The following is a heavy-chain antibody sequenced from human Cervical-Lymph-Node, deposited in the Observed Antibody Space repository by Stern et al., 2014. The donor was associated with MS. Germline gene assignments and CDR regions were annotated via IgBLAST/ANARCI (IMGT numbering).Heavy chain of an antibody. CDR1: GFSLSTSGVG. Sequence: QITLKESGPTLVQPTQTLTLTCTFSGFSLSTSGVGVGWIRQPPGKALEWLALISWDDDKRYSPSLKSRLTIPKDTSKNQVVLTMTNMDPVDTATYYCAHRQGYDILTGYYRWGQGTLVTVSS. V-gene: IGHV2-5*02. D-gene: IGHD3-9*01. J-gene: IGHJ4*02. CDR2: ISWDDDK. CDR3: AHRQGYDILTGYYR.